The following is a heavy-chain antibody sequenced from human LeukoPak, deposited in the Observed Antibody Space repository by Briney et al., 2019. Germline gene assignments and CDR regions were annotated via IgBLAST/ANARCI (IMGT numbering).Heavy chain of an antibody. V-gene: IGHV1-8*01. Sequence: RASVKVSCKASGYTFGSFDINWVRQATGQGLEWIGWTNPNNAYKGYAQKFQGRVTMTKNTSINTVYLEVSSLRSEDTAVYYCARSRRFDSSGEFDHWGQGTLVTVSS. CDR2: TNPNNAYK. J-gene: IGHJ4*02. CDR1: GYTFGSFD. CDR3: ARSRRFDSSGEFDH. D-gene: IGHD3-22*01.